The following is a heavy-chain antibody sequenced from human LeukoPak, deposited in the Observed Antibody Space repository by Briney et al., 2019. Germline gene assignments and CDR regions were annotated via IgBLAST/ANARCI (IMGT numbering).Heavy chain of an antibody. CDR2: IIPQFENT. D-gene: IGHD5-18*01. V-gene: IGHV1-69*13. J-gene: IGHJ4*02. CDR1: EEDISNYL. CDR3: ARDAIRRTSGYSYGSRY. Sequence: SVKVSCKSSEEDISNYLITWVRQAPGQGPEWVGGIIPQFENTNYAQKFRGRVTITADESTRTVYMELSRLRSDDTAVYYCARDAIRRTSGYSYGSRYWGQGTLVTVSS.